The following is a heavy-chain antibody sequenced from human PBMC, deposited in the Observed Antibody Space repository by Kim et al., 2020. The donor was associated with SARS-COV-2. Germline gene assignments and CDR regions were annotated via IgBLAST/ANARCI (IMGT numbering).Heavy chain of an antibody. CDR1: GFTFSNYA. D-gene: IGHD1-26*01. J-gene: IGHJ4*02. Sequence: GGSLRLSCAASGFTFSNYAMSWVRQAPGTGLEWVSTISHSGTTYYADSAKGRFTISRDNSKNMLHLQMNNLRAADTAVYYCAKGGVEGARQTDYCGQGTL. CDR3: AKGGVEGARQTDY. CDR2: ISHSGTT. V-gene: IGHV3-23*01.